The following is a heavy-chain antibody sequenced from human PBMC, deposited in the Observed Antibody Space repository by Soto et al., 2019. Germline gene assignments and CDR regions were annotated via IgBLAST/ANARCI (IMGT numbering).Heavy chain of an antibody. D-gene: IGHD3-3*01. J-gene: IGHJ5*02. CDR3: ARAEAYYDFWSGPPNWFDP. CDR2: IYDSGST. CDR1: VGSISSGGYY. Sequence: NPSETLSLTCTVSVGSISSGGYYWSWIRQHPGKGLEWIGYIYDSGSTYYNPSLKSRVTISVDTSKNQFSLKLSSVTAADTAVYYCARAEAYYDFWSGPPNWFDPWGQGTLVTVS. V-gene: IGHV4-31*03.